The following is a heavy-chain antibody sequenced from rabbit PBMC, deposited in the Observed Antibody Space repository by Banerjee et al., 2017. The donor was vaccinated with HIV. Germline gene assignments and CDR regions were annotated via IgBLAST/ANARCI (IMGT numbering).Heavy chain of an antibody. Sequence: QSLEEYGGDLVKPGASLTLTCTASGVDFSSYYYMSWFRQAPGKGLEWIACINSNTCNTVYASWAKGLFTISKTSSTTVTLQMTSLTAADTATYFCARRSSSIGAYYYPLWGPGTLVTVS. D-gene: IGHD1-1*01. CDR3: ARRSSSIGAYYYPL. V-gene: IGHV1S40*01. CDR1: GVDFSSYYY. CDR2: INSNTCNT. J-gene: IGHJ4*01.